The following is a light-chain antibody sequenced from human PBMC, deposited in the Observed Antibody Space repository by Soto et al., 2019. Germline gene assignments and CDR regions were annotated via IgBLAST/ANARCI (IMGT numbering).Light chain of an antibody. Sequence: DIQMTQSPSTLSASVGDRVTITCRASESISIWLAWYQQKPGKAPKLLIYKASTLESGVPPRFSGSGSGTEFTLTISSLQPDDSATYYCQQYNREWTFGQATKVDIK. CDR1: ESISIW. CDR2: KAS. J-gene: IGKJ1*01. V-gene: IGKV1-5*03. CDR3: QQYNREWT.